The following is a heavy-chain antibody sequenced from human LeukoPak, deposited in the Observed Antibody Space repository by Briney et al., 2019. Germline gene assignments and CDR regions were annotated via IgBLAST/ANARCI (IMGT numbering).Heavy chain of an antibody. CDR2: ISGSGSST. CDR1: GFTFSSYA. J-gene: IGHJ4*02. V-gene: IGHV3-23*01. Sequence: GSLRLSCAASGFTFSSYAMSWVRQAPGKGLEWVSAISGSGSSTVYADSVKGRFTISRDNSQNTLYLQMNSLRAEDTAVYYCAIQINGHYFPFDRWGQGTLVTVSS. D-gene: IGHD2-8*01. CDR3: AIQINGHYFPFDR.